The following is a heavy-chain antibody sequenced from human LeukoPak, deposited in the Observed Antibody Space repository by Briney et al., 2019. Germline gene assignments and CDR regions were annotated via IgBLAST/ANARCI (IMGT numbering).Heavy chain of an antibody. J-gene: IGHJ1*01. CDR1: GFTFSSYA. CDR2: ISSNGGST. D-gene: IGHD6-19*01. V-gene: IGHV3-64*01. CDR3: ARLDGGGWYQH. Sequence: GGSLRLSCAASGFTFSSYAMHWVRQAPGKGLEYVSAISSNGGSTYYANSVKGRFTISRDNSKNTLYLQMGSLRAEDMAVYYCARLDGGGWYQHWGQGTLVTVSS.